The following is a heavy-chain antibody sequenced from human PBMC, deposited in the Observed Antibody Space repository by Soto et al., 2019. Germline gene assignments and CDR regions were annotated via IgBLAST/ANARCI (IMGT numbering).Heavy chain of an antibody. V-gene: IGHV3-23*01. CDR3: ALMDRVVVPAAIPDY. CDR1: EFKFISYA. CDR2: ISGSGGST. J-gene: IGHJ4*02. D-gene: IGHD2-2*03. Sequence: GPQRHSYAASEFKFISYAMSRVRQAPGKGLEWVSAISGSGGSTYYADSVKGRFTISRDNSKNTLYLQMNSLRAEDTAVYYCALMDRVVVPAAIPDYWGQGTPVTVSS.